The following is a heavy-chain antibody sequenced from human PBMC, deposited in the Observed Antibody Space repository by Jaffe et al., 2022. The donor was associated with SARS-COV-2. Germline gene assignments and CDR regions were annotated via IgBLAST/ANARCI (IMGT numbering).Heavy chain of an antibody. J-gene: IGHJ4*02. D-gene: IGHD2-15*01. V-gene: IGHV2-5*01. CDR1: GFSLSTSGVG. Sequence: QITLKESGPTLVKPTQTLTLTCTFSGFSLSTSGVGVGWIRQPPGKALEWLALIYWNDDKRYSPSLKSRLTITKDTSKNQVVLTMTNMDPVDTATYYCALSRGVVVVAATPGVEKFQEEFDYWGQGTLVTVSS. CDR2: IYWNDDK. CDR3: ALSRGVVVVAATPGVEKFQEEFDY.